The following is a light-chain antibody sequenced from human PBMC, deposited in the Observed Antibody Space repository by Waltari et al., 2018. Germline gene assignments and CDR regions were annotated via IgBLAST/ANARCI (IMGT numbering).Light chain of an antibody. CDR1: QSINTY. J-gene: IGKJ4*02. CDR2: AAA. CDR3: QQSHSTPPRT. Sequence: DIQMTQPPSSLSASVGGRVPTTCRARQSINTYLNWYQQKPGKAPKLLIYAAASMQSGGPSRFSGSGSGTDFTLTNNSLQHEDFATYYCQQSHSTPPRTFGGGTKVEIK. V-gene: IGKV1-39*01.